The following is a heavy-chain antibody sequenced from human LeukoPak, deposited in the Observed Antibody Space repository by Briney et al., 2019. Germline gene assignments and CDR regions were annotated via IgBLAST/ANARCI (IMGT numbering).Heavy chain of an antibody. Sequence: GGCLRLSCAASGFTFSSYCMHWVRQAPCKGLDWVAVISNDGSKKHYADSVKGRFTISRDNSKNTLYLQMNSLRAEDTAVYYCAKHLNYYDSSGTRRNFDYWGQGTLVTVSS. CDR3: AKHLNYYDSSGTRRNFDY. CDR2: ISNDGSKK. J-gene: IGHJ4*02. V-gene: IGHV3-30*18. CDR1: GFTFSSYC. D-gene: IGHD3-22*01.